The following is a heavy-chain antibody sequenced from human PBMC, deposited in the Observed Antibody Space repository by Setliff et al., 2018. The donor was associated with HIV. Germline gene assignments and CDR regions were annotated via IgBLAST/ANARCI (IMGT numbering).Heavy chain of an antibody. V-gene: IGHV1-46*01. CDR3: ARGGRFSAPGRDIWYYYYYMDV. CDR1: GYTFTIYY. Sequence: ASVKVSCKASGYTFTIYYVHWVRQAPGQGLEWIGIINPNSGSTSYAQNFQGRVTMTRDTSTSTVYMELSGLRSEDTAVYYCARGGRFSAPGRDIWYYYYYMDVWGKGTTVTVSS. CDR2: INPNSGST. D-gene: IGHD3-9*01. J-gene: IGHJ6*03.